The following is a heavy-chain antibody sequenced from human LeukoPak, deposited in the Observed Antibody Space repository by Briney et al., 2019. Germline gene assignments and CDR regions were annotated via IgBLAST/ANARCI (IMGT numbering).Heavy chain of an antibody. CDR3: AREAYYEVYYFDY. D-gene: IGHD3-22*01. CDR1: GFTFSSYS. Sequence: GGSLRLSCAASGFTFSSYSMNWVRQAPGKGLEWVSSISSSSYIYYADSVKGRFTIARDNAKNSLYLQMNSLRAEDTAVYYCAREAYYEVYYFDYWGQGTLVTVSS. CDR2: ISSSSYI. V-gene: IGHV3-21*01. J-gene: IGHJ4*02.